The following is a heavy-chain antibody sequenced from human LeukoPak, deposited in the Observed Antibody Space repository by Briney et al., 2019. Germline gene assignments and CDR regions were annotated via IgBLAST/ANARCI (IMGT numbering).Heavy chain of an antibody. CDR2: ISGSGGST. Sequence: GGSLRLSCAASGFTFSSYAMSWLRQAPGKALEWVSAISGSGGSTYYADSVKGRFTISRDNSKNTLYLQMNSLRAEDTAVYYCAKVHLDEWELPTTYYFDYWGQGTLVTVSS. CDR3: AKVHLDEWELPTTYYFDY. CDR1: GFTFSSYA. J-gene: IGHJ4*02. D-gene: IGHD1-26*01. V-gene: IGHV3-23*01.